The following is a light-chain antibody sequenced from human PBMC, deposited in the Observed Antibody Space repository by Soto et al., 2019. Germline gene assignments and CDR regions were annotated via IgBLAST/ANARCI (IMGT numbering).Light chain of an antibody. CDR2: YAS. J-gene: IGKJ1*01. CDR3: QQYGVSPWT. CDR1: QSVSGNF. Sequence: IVLTQSPGTLSLYPGETATRSCRADQSVSGNFLAWYQQKSGQAPRLLLSYASNRATGIPDRFSGSGSGTDFTLTISRLESEDLAVYDCQQYGVSPWTFGPGTRVEIK. V-gene: IGKV3-20*01.